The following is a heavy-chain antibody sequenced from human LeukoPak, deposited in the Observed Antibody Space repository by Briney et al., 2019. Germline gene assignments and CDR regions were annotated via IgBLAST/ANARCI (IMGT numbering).Heavy chain of an antibody. D-gene: IGHD1-26*01. CDR2: IYYSGST. Sequence: SETLSLTCTVSGGSISSYYWSRIRQPPGKGLEWIGYIYYSGSTNYNPSLKSRVTISVDTSKNQFSLKLSSVTAADTAVYYCARVGSGSYNFDYRGQGTLVTVSS. V-gene: IGHV4-59*08. CDR1: GGSISSYY. CDR3: ARVGSGSYNFDY. J-gene: IGHJ4*02.